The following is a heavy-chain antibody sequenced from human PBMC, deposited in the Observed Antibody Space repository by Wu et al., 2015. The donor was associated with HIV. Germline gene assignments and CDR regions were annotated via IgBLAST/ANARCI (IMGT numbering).Heavy chain of an antibody. Sequence: QVQLVQSGAEVKKPGASVKVSCKASGYTFITYDISWVRQAPGQGLEWMGWISTYNGNTNYAQKLQGRVTMTTDTSTSTAYMELRSLRSDDTAVYYCARQYSSTWRYYYYYMDVWGKGTTVTVSS. CDR3: ARQYSSTWRYYYYYMDV. D-gene: IGHD6-13*01. J-gene: IGHJ6*03. V-gene: IGHV1-18*01. CDR1: GYTFITYD. CDR2: ISTYNGNT.